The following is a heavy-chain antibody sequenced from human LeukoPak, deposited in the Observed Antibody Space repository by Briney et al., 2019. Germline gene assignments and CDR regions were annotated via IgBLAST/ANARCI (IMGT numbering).Heavy chain of an antibody. CDR1: GGSISSYY. J-gene: IGHJ6*02. CDR2: IYYSGST. Sequence: SETLSLTCTVSGGSISSYYWSWIRQPPGKGLEWIGYIYYSGSTNYNPSLESRVTISVDTSKNQFSLKLSSVTAADTAVYYCARFKSYYYGMDVWGQGTTVTVSS. CDR3: ARFKSYYYGMDV. V-gene: IGHV4-59*08.